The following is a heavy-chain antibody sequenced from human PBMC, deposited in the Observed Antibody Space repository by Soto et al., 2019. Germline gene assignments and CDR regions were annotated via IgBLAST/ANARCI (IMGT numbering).Heavy chain of an antibody. CDR1: GGSISSYY. D-gene: IGHD2-2*02. J-gene: IGHJ5*02. V-gene: IGHV4-59*01. Sequence: PSETLSLTCTVSGGSISSYYWSWIRQPPGKGLEWIGYIYYSGSTNYNPSLKSRVTISVDTSKNQFSLKLSSVTAADTAVYYCARVGYCSSTSCHIPFAPWGQGTLVTVSS. CDR3: ARVGYCSSTSCHIPFAP. CDR2: IYYSGST.